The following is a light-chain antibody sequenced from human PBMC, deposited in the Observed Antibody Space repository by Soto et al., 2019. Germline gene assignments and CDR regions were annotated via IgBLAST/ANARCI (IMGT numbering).Light chain of an antibody. CDR1: QTISSW. Sequence: QRTKSNNPLSGSVGDRVTITCRASQTISSWLAWYQQKPGKAPKLLIYKASTLKSGVPSRFSGSGSGTEFTLTISSLQPDDFATYYCQHYNSYSEAVGQGTKV. CDR2: KAS. CDR3: QHYNSYSEA. J-gene: IGKJ1*01. V-gene: IGKV1-5*03.